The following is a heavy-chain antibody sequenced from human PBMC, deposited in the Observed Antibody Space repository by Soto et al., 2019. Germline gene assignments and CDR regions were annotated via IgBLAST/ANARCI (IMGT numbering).Heavy chain of an antibody. CDR2: INAGDGNT. J-gene: IGHJ4*02. CDR3: TRGGPAARSGFHN. Sequence: QVHLVQSGADVKKPGASVHVSCKASRYTFTNYVIHWVRLAPGERLEWMGWINAGDGNTRYSQKFQDRVTITMDTYSSTVYMKLTSLTSDDTAVYYCTRGGPAARSGFHNWGQGTLVTASS. D-gene: IGHD6-25*01. V-gene: IGHV1-3*01. CDR1: RYTFTNYV.